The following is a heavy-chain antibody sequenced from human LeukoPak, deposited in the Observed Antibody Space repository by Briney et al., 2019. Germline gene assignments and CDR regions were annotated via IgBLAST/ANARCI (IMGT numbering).Heavy chain of an antibody. D-gene: IGHD2-2*01. Sequence: ASVKVSCKASGYTFTSYGISWVRQAPGQGLEWMGWISAYNGNTNYAQKLQGRVTMTTDTSTSTAYMELRSLRSEDTAVYYCARDQDVVVPAASPILTFGYWGQGTLVTVSS. V-gene: IGHV1-18*04. CDR1: GYTFTSYG. CDR2: ISAYNGNT. J-gene: IGHJ4*02. CDR3: ARDQDVVVPAASPILTFGY.